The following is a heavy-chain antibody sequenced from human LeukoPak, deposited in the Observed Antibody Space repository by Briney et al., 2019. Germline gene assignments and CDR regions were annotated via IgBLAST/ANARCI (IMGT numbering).Heavy chain of an antibody. J-gene: IGHJ6*02. CDR2: IYYSGST. V-gene: IGHV4-30-4*01. CDR1: GGSIGSDDYY. CDR3: ARDLSYYFGSGTSALDV. Sequence: SETLSLTCTVSGGSIGSDDYYWSWIRQPPGKGLEWIGCIYYSGSTYYNPSLKSRVTISVDTSKNQFSLKLSSVTAADTAIYYCARDLSYYFGSGTSALDVWGQGTAVTVSS. D-gene: IGHD3-10*01.